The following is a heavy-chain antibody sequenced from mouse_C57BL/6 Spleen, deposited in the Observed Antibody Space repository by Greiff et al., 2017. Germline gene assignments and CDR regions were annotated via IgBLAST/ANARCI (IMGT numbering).Heavy chain of an antibody. CDR1: GFNIKDYY. CDR2: IDPEDGVT. CDR3: AISYGNCGWFAG. J-gene: IGHJ3*01. D-gene: IGHD2-1*01. Sequence: EVQLQQSGAELVKPGASVKLSCTASGFNIKDYYMHWVKQRTEQGLEWIGRIDPEDGVTKYAPKFQGKATITADTSSNTAYLQLSSLTSEDTAVYYCAISYGNCGWFAGWGQGALVTV. V-gene: IGHV14-2*01.